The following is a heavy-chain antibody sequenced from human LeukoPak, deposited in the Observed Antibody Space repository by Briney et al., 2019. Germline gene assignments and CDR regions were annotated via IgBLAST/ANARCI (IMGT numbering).Heavy chain of an antibody. CDR3: ARDFSSSSAVYYYYYMDV. CDR1: GYSISSGYY. CDR2: IYHSGST. Sequence: SETLSLTCTVSGYSISSGYYWGWIRQPSGKGLEWIGSIYHSGSTYYNPSLKSRVTISVDTSKNQFSLKLSSVTAADTAVYYCARDFSSSSAVYYYYYMDVWGKGTTVTISS. J-gene: IGHJ6*03. D-gene: IGHD6-6*01. V-gene: IGHV4-38-2*02.